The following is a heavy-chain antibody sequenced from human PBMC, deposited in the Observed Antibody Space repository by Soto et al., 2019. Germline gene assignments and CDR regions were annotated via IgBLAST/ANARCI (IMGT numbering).Heavy chain of an antibody. Sequence: GGSLRLSCAASGFTFSSYGMHWVRQAPGKGLEWVAVIWYDGSNKYYADYVKGRFTISRDNSKNTLYLQMNSLRAEDTAVYYCARTGYCSGGSCPYYHYYYMDVWGKGTTVTVSS. J-gene: IGHJ6*03. V-gene: IGHV3-33*01. CDR2: IWYDGSNK. D-gene: IGHD2-15*01. CDR3: ARTGYCSGGSCPYYHYYYMDV. CDR1: GFTFSSYG.